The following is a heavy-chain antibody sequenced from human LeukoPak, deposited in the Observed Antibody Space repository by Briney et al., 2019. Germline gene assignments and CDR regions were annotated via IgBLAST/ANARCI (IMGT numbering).Heavy chain of an antibody. Sequence: GGSLRLSCVASGLTLSSHWMTWVRQAPGKGPEWVANIKEDGGERYYVDSVRGRFTISRDNGKNSLYLQMNSLRVEDTGVYYCARYGSGSHYKDPFDYWGQGTLVTVSS. CDR1: GLTLSSHW. V-gene: IGHV3-7*01. J-gene: IGHJ4*02. CDR2: IKEDGGER. D-gene: IGHD3-10*01. CDR3: ARYGSGSHYKDPFDY.